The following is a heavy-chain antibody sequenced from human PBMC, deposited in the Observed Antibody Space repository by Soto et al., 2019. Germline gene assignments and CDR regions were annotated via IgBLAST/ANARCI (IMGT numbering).Heavy chain of an antibody. Sequence: QVQLQESGPGLVKPSETLSLTCTVSGGSIDGYNCAWIQQPPGKALEWVGYVYYNGGSSYNPSLKSRVTLSMDTSKSQFSLQLRSVTAADTSVYYCARQGILNLHGLVDVWGRGTTVTVSS. D-gene: IGHD3-10*01. CDR3: ARQGILNLHGLVDV. J-gene: IGHJ6*02. CDR2: VYYNGGS. CDR1: GGSIDGYN. V-gene: IGHV4-59*08.